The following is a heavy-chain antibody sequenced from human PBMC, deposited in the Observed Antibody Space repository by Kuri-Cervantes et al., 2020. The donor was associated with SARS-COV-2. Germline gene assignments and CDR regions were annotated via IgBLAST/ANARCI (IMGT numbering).Heavy chain of an antibody. CDR2: INHSGST. D-gene: IGHD3-22*01. Sequence: SETLSLTCAVYGGSFSGYYWSWIRQPPGKGLEWIGEINHSGSTNYNLSLKSRVTISVDTSKNQFSLKLSSVTAADTAVYYCARGGSMIVVRRYFDYWGQGTLVTVSS. J-gene: IGHJ4*02. CDR3: ARGGSMIVVRRYFDY. V-gene: IGHV4-34*01. CDR1: GGSFSGYY.